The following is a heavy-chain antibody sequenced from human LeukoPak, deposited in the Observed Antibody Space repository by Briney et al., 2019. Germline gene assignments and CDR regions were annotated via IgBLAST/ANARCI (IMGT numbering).Heavy chain of an antibody. CDR2: IKEDGSEK. CDR1: GFTFSSYE. D-gene: IGHD5-18*01. J-gene: IGHJ4*02. V-gene: IGHV3-7*04. Sequence: PGGSLRLSCAASGFTFSSYEMSWVRQAPGKGLEWVANIKEDGSEKNYADSVKGRFTISRDNAKNSLYLQMNSLRAEDTAVYYCARGYTCGYWGQGTLVIVSS. CDR3: ARGYTCGY.